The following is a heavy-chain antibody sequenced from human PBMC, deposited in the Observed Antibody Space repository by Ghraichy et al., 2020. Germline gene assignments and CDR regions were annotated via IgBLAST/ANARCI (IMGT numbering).Heavy chain of an antibody. V-gene: IGHV4-31*03. J-gene: IGHJ3*02. CDR1: GGSISSGGYY. CDR2: IYYSGST. Sequence: SETLSLTCTVSGGSISSGGYYWSWIRQHPRKGLEWIGYIYYSGSTYYNPSLKSRVTISVDTSKNQFSLKLSSVTAADTAVYYCARAGIASSVVVVDGDAFDIWGQGTMVTVSS. D-gene: IGHD2-15*01. CDR3: ARAGIASSVVVVDGDAFDI.